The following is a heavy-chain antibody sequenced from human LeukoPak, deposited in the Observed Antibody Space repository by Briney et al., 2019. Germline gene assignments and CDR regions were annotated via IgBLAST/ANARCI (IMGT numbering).Heavy chain of an antibody. CDR1: GGSFSGYY. Sequence: SETLSLTCAVYGGSFSGYYWSWIRQPPGKGLEWIGEINHSGSTNYNPSLKSRVTISVDTSKNQFSLKLSSVTAADTAVYYCARLWGRAPIGAFDIWGQGTMVTVSS. CDR3: ARLWGRAPIGAFDI. CDR2: INHSGST. D-gene: IGHD3-10*01. J-gene: IGHJ3*02. V-gene: IGHV4-34*01.